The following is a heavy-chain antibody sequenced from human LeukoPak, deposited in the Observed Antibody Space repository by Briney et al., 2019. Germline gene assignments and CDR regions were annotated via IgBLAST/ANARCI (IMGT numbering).Heavy chain of an antibody. CDR3: TRGVMKGSGKTFDY. D-gene: IGHD3-10*01. CDR2: MNPNSGNT. Sequence: GASVKVSCRTSGYTFTSYDINWVRQATGQGLEWMGWMNPNSGNTGYAQKFQGRVTMTRNTSISTAYMDLSSLRSEDTAVYFCTRGVMKGSGKTFDYWGQGTLVTVSS. CDR1: GYTFTSYD. V-gene: IGHV1-8*01. J-gene: IGHJ4*02.